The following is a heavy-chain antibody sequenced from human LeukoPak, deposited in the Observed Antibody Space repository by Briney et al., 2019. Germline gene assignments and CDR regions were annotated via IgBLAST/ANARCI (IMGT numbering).Heavy chain of an antibody. D-gene: IGHD5-12*01. CDR3: ARDPQDERGYSGDYYYYYMDV. Sequence: PSETLSLTCTASGGSISSYYWSWIRWPAGKGLEWIGRIYTSGSTNYNPSLKSRVTMSVDTSKNQFSLKLSSVTAADTAVYYCARDPQDERGYSGDYYYYYMDVWGKGTTVTVSS. CDR1: GGSISSYY. CDR2: IYTSGST. J-gene: IGHJ6*03. V-gene: IGHV4-4*07.